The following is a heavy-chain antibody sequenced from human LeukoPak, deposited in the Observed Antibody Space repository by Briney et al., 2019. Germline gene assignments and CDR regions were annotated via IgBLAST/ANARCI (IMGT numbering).Heavy chain of an antibody. J-gene: IGHJ6*03. CDR1: GGSISSGSYF. D-gene: IGHD3-3*01. CDR3: ARVPLYDFWSGYLPPYYYMDV. CDR2: IYTSGST. Sequence: SETLSLTCTVSGGSISSGSYFWSWIRQPAGKGLEWIGRIYTSGSTNYNPSLKSRVTISVDTSKNQFSLKLSSVTAADTAVYYCARVPLYDFWSGYLPPYYYMDVWGKGTTVTVSS. V-gene: IGHV4-61*02.